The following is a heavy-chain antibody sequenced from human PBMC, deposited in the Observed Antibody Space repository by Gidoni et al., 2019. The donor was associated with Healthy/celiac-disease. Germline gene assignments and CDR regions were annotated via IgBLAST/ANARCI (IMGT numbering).Heavy chain of an antibody. Sequence: EVQLLESGGGLVQPGGSLRLSCAASGFTFSSYAMSWVRQAPGKGLGWVSAISGSGGRTYYADSVKGRFTISRDNSKNTLYLQMNSLRAEDTAVYYCAKDHGYSSSRGWFDPWGQGTLVTVSS. J-gene: IGHJ5*02. CDR3: AKDHGYSSSRGWFDP. CDR2: ISGSGGRT. CDR1: GFTFSSYA. V-gene: IGHV3-23*01. D-gene: IGHD6-13*01.